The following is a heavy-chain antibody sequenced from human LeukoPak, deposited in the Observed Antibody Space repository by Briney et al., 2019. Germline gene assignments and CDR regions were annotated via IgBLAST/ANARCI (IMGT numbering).Heavy chain of an antibody. CDR3: ARGDSSSWYEGFDY. D-gene: IGHD6-13*01. CDR2: ISSSSSTI. V-gene: IGHV3-48*04. CDR1: GFTVSSYS. Sequence: GGSLRLSCAASGFTVSSYSMNWVRQAPGKGLEWVSYISSSSSTIYYADSVKGRFTISRDNAKNSLYLQMNSLRAEDTAVYYCARGDSSSWYEGFDYWGQGTLVTVSS. J-gene: IGHJ4*02.